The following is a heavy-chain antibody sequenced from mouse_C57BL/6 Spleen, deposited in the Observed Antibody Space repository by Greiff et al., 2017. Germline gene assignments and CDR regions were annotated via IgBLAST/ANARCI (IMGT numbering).Heavy chain of an antibody. Sequence: VQLQQSGAELVRPGASVTLSCKASGYTFTDYEMHWVKQTPVHGLEWIGAIDPETGGTAYNQKFKGKAILTADKSSSTAYMELRSLTSEDSAVYYCTRNYERRFAYWGQGTLVTVSA. CDR1: GYTFTDYE. CDR3: TRNYERRFAY. D-gene: IGHD2-4*01. CDR2: IDPETGGT. V-gene: IGHV1-15*01. J-gene: IGHJ3*01.